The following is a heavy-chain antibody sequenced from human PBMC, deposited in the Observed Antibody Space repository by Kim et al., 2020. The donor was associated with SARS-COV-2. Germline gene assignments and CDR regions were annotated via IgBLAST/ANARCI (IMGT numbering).Heavy chain of an antibody. V-gene: IGHV3-33*01. J-gene: IGHJ5*02. Sequence: GGSLRLSCAASGFTFSSYGMHWVRQAPGKGLEWVAVIWYDGSNKYYADSVKGRFTISRDNSKNTLYLQMNSLRAEDTAVYYCARNARAYCSGGSCRWWFDPWGQGTLVTVSS. CDR3: ARNARAYCSGGSCRWWFDP. D-gene: IGHD2-15*01. CDR2: IWYDGSNK. CDR1: GFTFSSYG.